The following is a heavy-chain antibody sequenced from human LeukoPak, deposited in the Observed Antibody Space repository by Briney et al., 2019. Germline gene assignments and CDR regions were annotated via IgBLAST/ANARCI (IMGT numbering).Heavy chain of an antibody. V-gene: IGHV3-64D*09. D-gene: IGHD1-7*01. CDR1: GFTFSTYA. Sequence: GGSLRLSCSASGFTFSTYAMHWVRQAPGKGLENVSGISSYGGTTYYADSVKGRFTISGDNSKNTLYLQMRSLRAEDTSVYYCVTVPTGTTSFDYWGQGTLVTVSS. CDR3: VTVPTGTTSFDY. CDR2: ISSYGGTT. J-gene: IGHJ4*02.